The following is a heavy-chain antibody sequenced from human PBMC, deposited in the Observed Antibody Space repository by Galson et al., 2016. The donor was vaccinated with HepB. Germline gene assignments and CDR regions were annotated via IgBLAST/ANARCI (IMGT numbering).Heavy chain of an antibody. CDR3: AKLDCGRNCPRDY. D-gene: IGHD2-21*02. CDR1: GFTFSGHG. CDR2: ISNDGSDK. Sequence: SLRLSCAASGFTFSGHGMHWVRQAPGRGLGWVAVISNDGSDKQYVDSVKGRFTVSRDNSKNTLFLQMNSLRVEDTAVYYCAKLDCGRNCPRDYWGQGTQVTVSS. V-gene: IGHV3-30*18. J-gene: IGHJ4*02.